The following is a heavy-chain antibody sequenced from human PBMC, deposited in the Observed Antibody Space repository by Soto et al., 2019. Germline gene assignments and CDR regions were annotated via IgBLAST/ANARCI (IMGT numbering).Heavy chain of an antibody. CDR3: AFLLRMMNQYYYDTDV. Sequence: ASVKVSCKASGYTFTSYDINWVRQATGQGLEWMGWMNPNSGNTGYAQKFQGRVTMTRNTSISTAYMELSSLRSEDTAVYYCAFLLRMMNQYYYDTDVWGPATMLTISS. V-gene: IGHV1-8*01. CDR1: GYTFTSYD. CDR2: MNPNSGNT. J-gene: IGHJ6*02. D-gene: IGHD2-8*01.